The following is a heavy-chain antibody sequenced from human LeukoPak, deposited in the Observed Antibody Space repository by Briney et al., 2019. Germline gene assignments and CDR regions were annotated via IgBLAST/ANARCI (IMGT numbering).Heavy chain of an antibody. CDR3: ARGRFGNPLQLQPRRPFDM. CDR1: GGIFNGYY. J-gene: IGHJ3*02. CDR2: INRSGTT. Sequence: SETLSLTCAVYGGIFNGYYWSWIRQPPGKGLEWIGEINRSGTTNCNPTLKSRVTISVDTSKSQVSLKLTSVTAADTAVFYCARGRFGNPLQLQPRRPFDMWGQGTVVTISS. D-gene: IGHD1-1*01. V-gene: IGHV4-34*01.